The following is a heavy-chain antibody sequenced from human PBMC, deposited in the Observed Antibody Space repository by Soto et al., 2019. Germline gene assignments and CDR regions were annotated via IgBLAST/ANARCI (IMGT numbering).Heavy chain of an antibody. CDR1: GFTFDDYT. CDR2: ISWDGGST. CDR3: AKDGGTRVSQQLARPDYYYGMDV. Sequence: GGSLRLSCAASGFTFDDYTMHWVRQAPGKGLEWVSLISWDGGSTYYADSVKGRFTISRDNCKNSLYLQMNSLRTEDTALYYCAKDGGTRVSQQLARPDYYYGMDVWGQGTTVTVSS. J-gene: IGHJ6*02. D-gene: IGHD6-13*01. V-gene: IGHV3-43*01.